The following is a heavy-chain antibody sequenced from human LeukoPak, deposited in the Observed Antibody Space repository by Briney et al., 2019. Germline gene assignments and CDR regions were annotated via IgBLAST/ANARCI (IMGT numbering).Heavy chain of an antibody. CDR2: IGTSGANT. D-gene: IGHD2-21*01. J-gene: IGHJ4*02. CDR3: AKKSGDHFHFDF. CDR1: GFTFNNYG. V-gene: IGHV3-23*01. Sequence: SGGSLRLSCAASGFTFNNYGMGWVRQTPGKGLEWVATIGTSGANTYHADSVKDRFTISRDNSKSTLYLQMNSLRAEDTAVYHCAKKSGDHFHFDFWGQGTLVTVSS.